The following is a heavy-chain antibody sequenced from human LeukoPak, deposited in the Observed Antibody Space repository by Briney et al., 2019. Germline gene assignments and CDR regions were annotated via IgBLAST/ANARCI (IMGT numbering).Heavy chain of an antibody. Sequence: PGGSLRLSCAASGFTFSSYAMHWVRQAPGKGLEWVAVISYDGSSKYYADSVKGRFTISRDNSKNTLYLQMNSLRAEDTAVYYCARDRSGPGGMDVWGQGTTVTVSS. D-gene: IGHD3-16*02. V-gene: IGHV3-30-3*01. CDR3: ARDRSGPGGMDV. CDR2: ISYDGSSK. CDR1: GFTFSSYA. J-gene: IGHJ6*02.